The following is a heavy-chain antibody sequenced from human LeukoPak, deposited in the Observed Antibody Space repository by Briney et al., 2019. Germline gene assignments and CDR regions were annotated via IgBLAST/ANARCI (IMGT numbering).Heavy chain of an antibody. Sequence: SVKVSCKASGGTSRSYAINWVRQAPGQGLEWMGRIIPIFATPNYAQKFQGRVTITTDESTSTAYMELSSLRSEDTAVYYCARSDSSGYTPHYYFDDWGQGTLVPVSS. CDR2: IIPIFATP. CDR3: ARSDSSGYTPHYYFDD. J-gene: IGHJ4*02. D-gene: IGHD3-22*01. CDR1: GGTSRSYA. V-gene: IGHV1-69*05.